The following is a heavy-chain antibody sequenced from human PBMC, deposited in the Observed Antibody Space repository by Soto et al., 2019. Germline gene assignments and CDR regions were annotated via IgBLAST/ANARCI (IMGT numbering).Heavy chain of an antibody. CDR3: ARGQMGPYSDSSGYHYYYHGMDV. CDR1: GGSFSGYY. D-gene: IGHD3-22*01. Sequence: QAQLQQWGAGLLKPSETLSLTCAVYGGSFSGYYWSWIRQPPGKGLEWIGDINHSGRTNYNPSLKSRVSISGDTSENHFSLKMSSVTAADTAVYYCARGQMGPYSDSSGYHYYYHGMDVWGQGTTVTVSS. CDR2: INHSGRT. J-gene: IGHJ6*02. V-gene: IGHV4-34*02.